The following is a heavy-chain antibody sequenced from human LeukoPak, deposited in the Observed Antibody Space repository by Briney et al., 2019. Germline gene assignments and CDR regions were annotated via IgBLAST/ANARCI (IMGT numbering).Heavy chain of an antibody. V-gene: IGHV4-39*02. CDR3: AREYCSGGSCYYGF. Sequence: PSETLSLTCTVSGGSISSSSYYWGWIRQPPGKGLEWIGSIYYSGSTYYSPSLKSRVTISVDTAKNQFSLKVSSVTAADTAVYYCAREYCSGGSCYYGFWGQGTLVTVSS. CDR2: IYYSGST. CDR1: GGSISSSSYY. J-gene: IGHJ4*02. D-gene: IGHD2-15*01.